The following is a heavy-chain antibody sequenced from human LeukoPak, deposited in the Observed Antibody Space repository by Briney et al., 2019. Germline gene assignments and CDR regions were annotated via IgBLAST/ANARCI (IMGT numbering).Heavy chain of an antibody. CDR2: ISYDGSNK. J-gene: IGHJ4*02. V-gene: IGHV3-30-3*01. CDR3: AKGRWLHPPASLDY. Sequence: PGGSLRLSCAASGFTFSSYAMHWVRQAPGKGLEWVAVISYDGSNKYYADSVKGRFTISRDNSKNTLYLQMNSLRAEDTAVYYCAKGRWLHPPASLDYWGQGTLVTVSS. CDR1: GFTFSSYA. D-gene: IGHD5-24*01.